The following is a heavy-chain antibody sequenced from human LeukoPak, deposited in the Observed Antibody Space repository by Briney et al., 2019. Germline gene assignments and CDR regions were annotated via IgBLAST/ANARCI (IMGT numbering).Heavy chain of an antibody. CDR1: GFTFSLYS. CDR3: ARAELDWFDP. CDR2: ISSSSSTI. D-gene: IGHD3-10*01. J-gene: IGHJ5*02. V-gene: IGHV3-48*01. Sequence: GGSLRLSCAASGFTFSLYSMNWVRQAPGKRLEWVSYISSSSSTIYYADSVKGRFTISRYNAKNSLYLQMNSLRAEDTAVYYCARAELDWFDPWGQGILVTVSS.